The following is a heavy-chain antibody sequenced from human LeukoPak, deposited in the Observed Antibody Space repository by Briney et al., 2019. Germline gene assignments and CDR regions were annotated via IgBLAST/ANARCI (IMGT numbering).Heavy chain of an antibody. J-gene: IGHJ5*02. CDR2: IYCSGST. CDR1: GGSISSYY. D-gene: IGHD2-2*01. Sequence: SETLSLTCTVPGGSISSYYWSWIRQPPGKGLEWIGYIYCSGSTNYNPSLKSRVTISVDTSKNQFSLKLSSVTAADTAVYYCARVPADNWFDPWGQGTLVTVSS. V-gene: IGHV4-59*01. CDR3: ARVPADNWFDP.